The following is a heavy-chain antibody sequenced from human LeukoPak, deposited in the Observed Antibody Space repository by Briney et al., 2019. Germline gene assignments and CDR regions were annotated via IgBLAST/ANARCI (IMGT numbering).Heavy chain of an antibody. D-gene: IGHD6-13*01. Sequence: SETLSLTCTVSGGSIRSGDHYWGWIRQPPGKGLEWIGNIYYSGTTYYNPSLKSRVTISVDTSKNQFSLKLSSVTAADTAVFYCARRGISQGYYMDVWDKGTTVTVSS. J-gene: IGHJ6*03. CDR2: IYYSGTT. V-gene: IGHV4-39*01. CDR3: ARRGISQGYYMDV. CDR1: GGSIRSGDHY.